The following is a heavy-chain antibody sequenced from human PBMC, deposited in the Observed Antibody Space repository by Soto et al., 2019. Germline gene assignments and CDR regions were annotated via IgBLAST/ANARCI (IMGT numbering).Heavy chain of an antibody. Sequence: AGGSLRLSCAASGFTFSSYSMNWVRQAPGKGLEWVSSISSTSSYIYYADSLKGRFTISRDNAKNSLYLQMNSLRAEDTAVYYCARDLVVVGSMDVWGQGTTVTVSS. CDR3: ARDLVVVGSMDV. CDR2: ISSTSSYI. V-gene: IGHV3-21*01. CDR1: GFTFSSYS. D-gene: IGHD2-15*01. J-gene: IGHJ6*02.